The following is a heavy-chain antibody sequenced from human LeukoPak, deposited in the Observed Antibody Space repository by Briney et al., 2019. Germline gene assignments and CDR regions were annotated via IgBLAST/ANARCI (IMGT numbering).Heavy chain of an antibody. J-gene: IGHJ4*02. CDR2: INSDGSST. CDR3: SRDIPTSAWYVDY. Sequence: PGGSLRLSCAASGFTFSNYWMHWVRQAPGKGLVWVSRINSDGSSTSYADSVKGRFTISRDNAKNTLYLQMNSLRVEDTAVYFCSRDIPTSAWYVDYWGQATLVTVSS. D-gene: IGHD2-21*01. CDR1: GFTFSNYW. V-gene: IGHV3-74*01.